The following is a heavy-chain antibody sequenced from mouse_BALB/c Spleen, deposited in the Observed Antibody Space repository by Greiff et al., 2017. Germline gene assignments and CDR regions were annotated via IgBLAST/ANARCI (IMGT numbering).Heavy chain of an antibody. Sequence: DVMLVESGGGLVQPGGSRKLSCAASGFTFSSFGMHWVRQAPEKGLEWVAYISSGSSTIYYADTVKGRFTISRDNPKNTLFLQMTSLRSEDTAMYYCARGYDTRGFAYWGQGTLVTVSA. CDR2: ISSGSSTI. J-gene: IGHJ3*01. CDR3: ARGYDTRGFAY. V-gene: IGHV5-17*02. CDR1: GFTFSSFG. D-gene: IGHD2-3*01.